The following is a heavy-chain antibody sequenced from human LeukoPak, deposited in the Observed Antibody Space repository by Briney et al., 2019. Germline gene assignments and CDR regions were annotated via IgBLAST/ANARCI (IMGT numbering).Heavy chain of an antibody. J-gene: IGHJ4*02. V-gene: IGHV4-39*07. CDR2: IYSSGST. D-gene: IGHD3-16*01. CDR3: ARVGRSLTLDY. Sequence: SETLSLTCAVSGASISGSNYYWGWIRQPPGKGLEWIGNIYSSGSTYYNASLKSRVTISVDTSKNQFSLKLSSVTAADTAVYYCARVGRSLTLDYWGQGTLVTVSS. CDR1: GASISGSNYY.